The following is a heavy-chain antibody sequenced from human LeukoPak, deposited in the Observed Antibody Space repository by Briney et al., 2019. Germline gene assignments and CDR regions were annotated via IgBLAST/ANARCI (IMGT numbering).Heavy chain of an antibody. CDR3: ARGKVVAGTPGQNSWDY. Sequence: PSETLSLTCTVSGGSISSYYWNWIRQPAGKGLEWVGRIYTSGSTNYNPSLKSRVSMSVDTSKNQFSLKLSSVTAADTAVYYCARGKVVAGTPGQNSWDYWGQGTLVTVPS. J-gene: IGHJ4*02. V-gene: IGHV4-4*07. CDR2: IYTSGST. D-gene: IGHD6-19*01. CDR1: GGSISSYY.